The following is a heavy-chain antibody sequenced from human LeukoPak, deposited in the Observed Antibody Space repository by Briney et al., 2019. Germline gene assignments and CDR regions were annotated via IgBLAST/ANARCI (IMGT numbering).Heavy chain of an antibody. CDR2: IYHSEST. CDR1: GGSVSSGGHS. CDR3: AGGPAAAAV. D-gene: IGHD6-13*01. Sequence: PSQTLSLTCAVSGGSVSSGGHSWSWIRQPPGKGLEWIGYIYHSESTYYNLSLKSRVTISVDRSKNQFSLKLSSVTAADTAVYYCAGGPAAAAVWGQGTLVTVSS. J-gene: IGHJ4*02. V-gene: IGHV4-30-2*01.